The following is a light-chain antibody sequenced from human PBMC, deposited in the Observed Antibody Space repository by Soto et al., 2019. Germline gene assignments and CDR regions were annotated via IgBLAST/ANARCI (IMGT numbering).Light chain of an antibody. CDR3: QQSGSSPWT. V-gene: IGKV3-20*01. CDR2: GAS. Sequence: EIVLTQSPGTLSLFPGERATLSCRASQSVSSNYLAWYQQKPGQTPRLLIYGASSRATGIPDRFSGSGSGTDFTLTISRLEPEDFAVYYCQQSGSSPWTFGQGTKVEIK. J-gene: IGKJ1*01. CDR1: QSVSSNY.